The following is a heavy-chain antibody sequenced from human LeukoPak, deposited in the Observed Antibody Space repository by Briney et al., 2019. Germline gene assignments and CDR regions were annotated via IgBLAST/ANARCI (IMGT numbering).Heavy chain of an antibody. J-gene: IGHJ4*02. CDR1: GGSISSGGYS. CDR3: ARHVAHSTVTPFDY. CDR2: IYYSGST. Sequence: PSQTLSLTCAVSGGSISSGGYSWSWIRQPPGKGLEWIGYIYYSGSTYYNPSLKSRVTISVDTSKNQFSLKLSSVTAADTAVYYCARHVAHSTVTPFDYWGQGTLVTVSS. D-gene: IGHD4-17*01. V-gene: IGHV4-30-4*07.